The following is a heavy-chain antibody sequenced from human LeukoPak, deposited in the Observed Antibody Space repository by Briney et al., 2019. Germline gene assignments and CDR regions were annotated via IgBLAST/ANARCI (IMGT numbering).Heavy chain of an antibody. J-gene: IGHJ3*02. D-gene: IGHD4-17*01. Sequence: GESLKISCKGSGYSFTSYWIGWVRQMPGKGLEWMGIIHPGDSETRYSPSFQGQVTISADKSTTTAYLQWGSLKASDTAMYYCARHGDRDAFDIWGQGTLVTVSS. V-gene: IGHV5-51*01. CDR2: IHPGDSET. CDR1: GYSFTSYW. CDR3: ARHGDRDAFDI.